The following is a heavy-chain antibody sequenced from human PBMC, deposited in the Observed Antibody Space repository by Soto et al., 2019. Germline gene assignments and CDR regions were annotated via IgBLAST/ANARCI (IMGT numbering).Heavy chain of an antibody. V-gene: IGHV5-51*01. D-gene: IGHD2-15*01. Sequence: GESLKISCKGSGYSFTSYWIGWVRQMPGKGLECMGIIYPGDSDTRYSPSFQGQVTISADKSISTAYLPWSSLKASDTAMYYCARPRYPGRGYYGMDVWGQGTTVTVSS. CDR1: GYSFTSYW. CDR2: IYPGDSDT. J-gene: IGHJ6*02. CDR3: ARPRYPGRGYYGMDV.